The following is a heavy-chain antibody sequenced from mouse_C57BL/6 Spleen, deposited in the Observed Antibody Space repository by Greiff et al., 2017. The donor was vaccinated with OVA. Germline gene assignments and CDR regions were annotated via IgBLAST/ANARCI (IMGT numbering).Heavy chain of an antibody. D-gene: IGHD1-1*01. CDR2: IYPRDGST. CDR1: GYTFTDHS. Sequence: VQLQQSDAELVKPGASVKISCKVSGYTFTDHSIHWMKQRPEQGLEWIGYIYPRDGSTKYNEKFKGKATLTADKASSTAYMQLNSLTSEDSAVYCCARVYYYGSSTYYAMDYWGQGTSVTVSS. J-gene: IGHJ4*01. V-gene: IGHV1-78*01. CDR3: ARVYYYGSSTYYAMDY.